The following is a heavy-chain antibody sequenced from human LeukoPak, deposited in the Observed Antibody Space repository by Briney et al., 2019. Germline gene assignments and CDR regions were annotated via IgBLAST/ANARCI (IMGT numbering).Heavy chain of an antibody. Sequence: ASVKVSCKVSGYTLTELSMHWVRQAPGKGLEWMGGFDPEDGETIYAQKFQGRVTMTEDTSTDTAYMELSSLRSEDTAVYYCATGGYYDSSGYYYADLDYWGQGTLVTVSS. CDR1: GYTLTELS. CDR3: ATGGYYDSSGYYYADLDY. V-gene: IGHV1-24*01. J-gene: IGHJ4*02. D-gene: IGHD3-22*01. CDR2: FDPEDGET.